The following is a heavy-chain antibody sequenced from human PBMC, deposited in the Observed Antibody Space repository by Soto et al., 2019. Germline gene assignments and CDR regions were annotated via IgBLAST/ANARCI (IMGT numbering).Heavy chain of an antibody. CDR1: GYTFTSYG. Sequence: QVQLVQSGAEVKKPGASVKVSCKASGYTFTSYGISWVRQAPGQGLEWMGWISAYNGNTNYAQKLQGRVTITTDTSPSTAHMEVRSQRCDDTAVYYGPKYLQHTIGYGGQGTLVTVSS. V-gene: IGHV1-18*01. CDR3: PKYLQHTIGY. CDR2: ISAYNGNT. J-gene: IGHJ4*02. D-gene: IGHD3-9*01.